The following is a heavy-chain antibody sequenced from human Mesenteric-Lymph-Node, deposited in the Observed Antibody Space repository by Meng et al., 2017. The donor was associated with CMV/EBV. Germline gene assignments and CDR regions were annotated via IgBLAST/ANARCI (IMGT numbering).Heavy chain of an antibody. J-gene: IGHJ4*02. D-gene: IGHD2-2*01. CDR3: ARDWGGHCSSTSCYRGDYYFDY. Sequence: GSLRLSCTVSSGSVSSGSYYWSWIRQPPGKGLEWIGYIYYSGSTNYNPSLKSRVTISVDTSKNQFSLKLSSVTAADTAVYYCARDWGGHCSSTSCYRGDYYFDYWGQGTLVTVSS. CDR1: SGSVSSGSYY. CDR2: IYYSGST. V-gene: IGHV4-61*01.